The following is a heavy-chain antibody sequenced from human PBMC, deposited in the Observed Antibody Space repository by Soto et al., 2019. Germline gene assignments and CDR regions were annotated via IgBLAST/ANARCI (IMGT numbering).Heavy chain of an antibody. CDR1: GFTFSSYW. Sequence: GGSLRLSCAASGFTFSSYWMSWVRQAPGKGLEWVANIKQDGSEKYYVDSVKGRFTNSRDNAKNKLYLKKNRLRAENKAVYYCAIEKVGAASVHVFDIWGQGTMVTVSS. CDR2: IKQDGSEK. J-gene: IGHJ3*02. CDR3: AIEKVGAASVHVFDI. V-gene: IGHV3-7*01. D-gene: IGHD1-26*01.